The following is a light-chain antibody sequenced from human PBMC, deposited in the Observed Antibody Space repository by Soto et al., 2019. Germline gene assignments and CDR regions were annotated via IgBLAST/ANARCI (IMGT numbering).Light chain of an antibody. Sequence: IQMPSSPSTLSGTVLYRVIITGLASQTISSWLAWYQQKPGKAPKLLIYKASTLKSGVPSRFSGSGSGTEFTLTISSLQPDDFATYYCQQYNSWQLNCGRGTKGDI. J-gene: IGKJ4*01. CDR3: QQYNSWQLN. CDR1: QTISSW. V-gene: IGKV1-5*03. CDR2: KAS.